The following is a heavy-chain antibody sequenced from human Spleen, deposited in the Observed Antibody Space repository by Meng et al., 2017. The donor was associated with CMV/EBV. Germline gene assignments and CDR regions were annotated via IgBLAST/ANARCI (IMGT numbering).Heavy chain of an antibody. Sequence: SETLSLTCTVSGGFISSHFWSWIRQPPGGGLEWIAYMFYTGSTNYNPSLKSRVTISVDTSKNQLSLKLSSVTAADTAVYYCARRPGYNYGDAFDIWGQGTMVTVSS. V-gene: IGHV4-59*11. D-gene: IGHD5-18*01. J-gene: IGHJ3*02. CDR3: ARRPGYNYGDAFDI. CDR1: GGFISSHF. CDR2: MFYTGST.